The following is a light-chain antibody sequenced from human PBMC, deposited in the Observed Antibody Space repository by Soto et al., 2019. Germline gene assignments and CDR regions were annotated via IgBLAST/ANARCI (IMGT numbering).Light chain of an antibody. V-gene: IGKV1-9*01. J-gene: IGKJ1*01. CDR1: QGISSF. Sequence: DIQLTQSPSFLSASVGDRITITCRASQGISSFLAWYQQKPGKAPNLLIYGASTLHSGVPSRFSGSGSGTEFTLTISSLQPEDFETYYCQQSNNYPRTFGQGTKVDIK. CDR3: QQSNNYPRT. CDR2: GAS.